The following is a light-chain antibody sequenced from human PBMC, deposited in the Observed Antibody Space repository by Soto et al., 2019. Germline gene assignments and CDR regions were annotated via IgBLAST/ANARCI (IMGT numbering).Light chain of an antibody. V-gene: IGKV3-20*01. CDR3: HQYGSSPYT. CDR2: GAS. CDR1: QSVSSSY. Sequence: IVLKQSPGTLRFSPGERATLSCRASQSVSSSYLAWYQQKPGQAPRLLIYGASSRATGIPDRFSGSGSGTDVTLTINRLELEDFAVYYCHQYGSSPYTFGQGTKLEI. J-gene: IGKJ2*01.